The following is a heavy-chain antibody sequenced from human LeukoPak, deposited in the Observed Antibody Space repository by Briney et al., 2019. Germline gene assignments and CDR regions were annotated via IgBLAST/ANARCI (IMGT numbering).Heavy chain of an antibody. V-gene: IGHV1-2*02. CDR3: ATQRGSYLWGTDFDY. D-gene: IGHD3-16*01. Sequence: ASVKVSCKASGYTFTGYYMHWVRQAPGQGLEWMGWINPNSGDTKYAQKFQGRVTMTRDTSISIAYMELSRLISDDTAVYYCATQRGSYLWGTDFDYWGQGTLVTVSS. CDR1: GYTFTGYY. J-gene: IGHJ4*02. CDR2: INPNSGDT.